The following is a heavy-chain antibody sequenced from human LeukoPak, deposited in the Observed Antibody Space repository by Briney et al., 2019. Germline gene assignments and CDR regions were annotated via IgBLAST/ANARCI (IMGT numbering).Heavy chain of an antibody. CDR1: GCTFSSYD. CDR2: IWYDGSNK. J-gene: IGHJ4*02. V-gene: IGHV3-33*06. Sequence: GGSLRLTCAASGCTFSSYDIHWVRQAPGKGLEWVAVIWYDGSNKYYADSVKGRFTISRDNSKNTLYLQMNSLRAEDTAVYYCAKDRANSGSYQAWHFDYCGRGTLVTVSS. CDR3: AKDRANSGSYQAWHFDY. D-gene: IGHD1-26*01.